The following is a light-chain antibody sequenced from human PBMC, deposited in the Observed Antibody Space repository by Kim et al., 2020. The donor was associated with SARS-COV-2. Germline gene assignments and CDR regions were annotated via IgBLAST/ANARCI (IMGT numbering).Light chain of an antibody. CDR2: DAS. Sequence: EIVLTQSPATLSLSPGERATLSCRASQRISIYLAWYQQKPGQAPRLLIYDASNRATGIPARFTGSGSGTDFSLTIRGLEPDDFAVYYCQQSNSWPRAFGGGTKVEIK. J-gene: IGKJ4*01. CDR3: QQSNSWPRA. CDR1: QRISIY. V-gene: IGKV3-11*01.